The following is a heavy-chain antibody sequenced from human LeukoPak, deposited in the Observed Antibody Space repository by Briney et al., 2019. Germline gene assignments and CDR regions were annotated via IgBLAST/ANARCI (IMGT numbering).Heavy chain of an antibody. D-gene: IGHD3-22*01. Sequence: GGSLRLSCAASGFTFDDYGMSWVRQAPGKGLEWVSGINWNGGSTGYADSAKGRFTISRDNAKNSLYLQMNSLRAEDTALYYCARGPYYYDSSGWDYWGQGTLVTVSS. V-gene: IGHV3-20*04. CDR1: GFTFDDYG. CDR3: ARGPYYYDSSGWDY. CDR2: INWNGGST. J-gene: IGHJ4*02.